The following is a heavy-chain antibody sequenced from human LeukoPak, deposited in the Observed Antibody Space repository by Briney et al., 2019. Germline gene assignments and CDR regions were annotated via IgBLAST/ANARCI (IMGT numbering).Heavy chain of an antibody. CDR1: GYTFTSYG. D-gene: IGHD6-13*01. Sequence: ASVKVSCKASGYTFTSYGISWVRQAPGQGLEWMGWISAYNGNTNYAQKLQGRVTMTTDTSTSTAYMELRSLRSDDTVVYYCARIAAAGYYYYYYMDVWGKGTTVTISS. J-gene: IGHJ6*03. V-gene: IGHV1-18*01. CDR3: ARIAAAGYYYYYYMDV. CDR2: ISAYNGNT.